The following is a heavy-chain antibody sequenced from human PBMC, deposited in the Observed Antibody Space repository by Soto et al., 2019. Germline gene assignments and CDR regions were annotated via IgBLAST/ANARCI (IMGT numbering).Heavy chain of an antibody. CDR2: ISSSSSYI. D-gene: IGHD6-13*01. V-gene: IGHV3-21*01. J-gene: IGHJ4*02. CDR1: GFTFSSYS. Sequence: GGSLRLSCAASGFTFSSYSMNWVRQAPGKGLEWVSSISSSSSYIYYADSVKGRFTISRDNAKNSLYLQMNSLRAEDTAVYYCAREVLSGIAAAGTVRYFDYWGQGTLVTVSS. CDR3: AREVLSGIAAAGTVRYFDY.